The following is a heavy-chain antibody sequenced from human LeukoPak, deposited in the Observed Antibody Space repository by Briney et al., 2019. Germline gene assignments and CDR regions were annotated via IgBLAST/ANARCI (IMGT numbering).Heavy chain of an antibody. V-gene: IGHV4-59*01. J-gene: IGHJ4*02. D-gene: IGHD3-22*01. CDR2: IYYSGST. CDR1: GGSISTYY. Sequence: SETLSLTCTVSGGSISTYYWGWIRQPPGKGLEWIGYIYYSGSTNYNPSLKSRVTLSVDTSKNQFSLKLSSVTAADTAVYYCARDPSNRYYYDPWGQGTLVTVSS. CDR3: ARDPSNRYYYDP.